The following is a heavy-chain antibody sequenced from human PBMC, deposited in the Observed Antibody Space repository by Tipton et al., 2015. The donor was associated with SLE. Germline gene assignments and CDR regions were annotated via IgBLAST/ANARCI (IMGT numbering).Heavy chain of an antibody. J-gene: IGHJ4*02. V-gene: IGHV1-46*01. D-gene: IGHD1-7*01. Sequence: QSGAEVKKPGASVKVSCKASGYTFTNYGISWVRQAPGQGLEWMGIINPSGGSTSYAQKFQGRVTMTRDTSTSTVYMELSSLRSEDTAVYYCARSRDWNYADYWGQGTLVTVSS. CDR2: INPSGGST. CDR1: GYTFTNYG. CDR3: ARSRDWNYADY.